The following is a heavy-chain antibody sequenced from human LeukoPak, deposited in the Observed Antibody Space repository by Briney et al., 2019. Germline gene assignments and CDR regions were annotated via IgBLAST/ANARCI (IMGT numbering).Heavy chain of an antibody. V-gene: IGHV1-18*01. Sequence: ASMKVSCKASGYTFTSYGISWVRQAPGQGLERMGWISAYNGNTNYAQKLQGRVTMTTDTSTSTAYMELRSLRSDDTAVYYCARADWNNWFDPWGQGTLVTVSS. J-gene: IGHJ5*02. CDR3: ARADWNNWFDP. CDR1: GYTFTSYG. D-gene: IGHD3/OR15-3a*01. CDR2: ISAYNGNT.